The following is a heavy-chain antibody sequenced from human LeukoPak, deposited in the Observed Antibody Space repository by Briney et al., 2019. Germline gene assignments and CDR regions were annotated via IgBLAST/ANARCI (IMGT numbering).Heavy chain of an antibody. CDR2: IYRGGST. Sequence: PGGSLRLSCAASGFTVSSNYMSWVRQAPGKGLEWVSVIYRGGSTYYADSVKGRFTISRDNSKNTLYLQMNSLRAEDTAVYYCARDETGRYYFDYWGQGTLVTVSS. CDR3: ARDETGRYYFDY. J-gene: IGHJ4*02. CDR1: GFTVSSNY. D-gene: IGHD3-10*01. V-gene: IGHV3-53*01.